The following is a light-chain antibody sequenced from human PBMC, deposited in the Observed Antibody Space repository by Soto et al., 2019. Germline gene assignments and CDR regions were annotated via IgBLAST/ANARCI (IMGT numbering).Light chain of an antibody. CDR2: EVS. CDR1: SSDVGDYNY. J-gene: IGLJ1*01. Sequence: QPVLTQPPSASGSPGQPVTISCTGTSSDVGDYNYVSWYQQHPGKAPKLMIYEVSKRPSGVPDRFSGSKSGNTASLTVSGLQAEDEADYYCSSYAGSNNYVFGTGTKVTVL. V-gene: IGLV2-8*01. CDR3: SSYAGSNNYV.